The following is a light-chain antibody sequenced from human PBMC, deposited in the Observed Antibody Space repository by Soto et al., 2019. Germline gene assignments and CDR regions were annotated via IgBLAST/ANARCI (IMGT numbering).Light chain of an antibody. J-gene: IGLJ2*01. CDR1: SSDVGGYTY. CDR3: GSYAGNNNVL. Sequence: QSVLTQPPSASGSPGQSVTISCTGTSSDVGGYTYVSWYQHHPGKAPKLVIYEVNKRPSGVPDRFSGSKSGNTASLTVSGLQAEDEADYHCGSYAGNNNVLFGGGTQLTVL. CDR2: EVN. V-gene: IGLV2-8*01.